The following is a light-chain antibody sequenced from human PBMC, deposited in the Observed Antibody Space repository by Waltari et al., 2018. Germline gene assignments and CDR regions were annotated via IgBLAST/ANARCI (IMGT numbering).Light chain of an antibody. V-gene: IGKV1-33*01. Sequence: DIQMTQSPSSLSASVGARVTITCQARQDIDNYLNWYQQKPGKAPTLLISDASKLGTGVPSRFSASGSGTDFTFTISSLQPEDIATYYCQQYDNLPLTFGGGTRVEI. CDR3: QQYDNLPLT. CDR2: DAS. J-gene: IGKJ4*01. CDR1: QDIDNY.